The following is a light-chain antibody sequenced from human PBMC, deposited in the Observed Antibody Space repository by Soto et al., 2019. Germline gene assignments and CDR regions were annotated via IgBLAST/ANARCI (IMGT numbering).Light chain of an antibody. CDR1: NSDVGSSNH. CDR2: DVG. V-gene: IGLV2-14*03. Sequence: QSVLTQPASVSGSPGQSITISCTGTNSDVGSSNHVSWYQHHPGKAPKLMIYDVGSRPSGVSSRFSGSKSGNTASLAISGLQAEDEADYYCNSYREDHPRFYVFGTGTKVTVL. CDR3: NSYREDHPRFYV. J-gene: IGLJ1*01.